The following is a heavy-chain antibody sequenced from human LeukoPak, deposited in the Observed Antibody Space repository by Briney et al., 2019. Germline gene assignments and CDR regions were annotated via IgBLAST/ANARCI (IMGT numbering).Heavy chain of an antibody. Sequence: GEPLQISSKASGSRFTSYWIGWVRQMPGKGLEWMGIIYPGDSDTRYSPSFQGQVTISADKSISTASLQWSILKASVTAMYYCARHCSSSSSNWFDPWGQGTLVTVSS. CDR3: ARHCSSSSSNWFDP. J-gene: IGHJ5*02. CDR1: GSRFTSYW. V-gene: IGHV5-51*01. D-gene: IGHD6-13*01. CDR2: IYPGDSDT.